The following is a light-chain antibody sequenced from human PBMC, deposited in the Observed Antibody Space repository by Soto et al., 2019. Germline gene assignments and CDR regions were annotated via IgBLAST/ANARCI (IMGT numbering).Light chain of an antibody. CDR2: YTS. J-gene: IGKJ1*01. V-gene: IGKV3-15*01. CDR1: QSVSSN. Sequence: EIVMTQSPATLSVSPGERATLSCRASQSVSSNLAWYQQKPGQAPRLLIYYTSTRATGFPARFSGGGSGTEFTLTISSLQSEDFAVYYCQQYNNWPRTSGQGTKVDIK. CDR3: QQYNNWPRT.